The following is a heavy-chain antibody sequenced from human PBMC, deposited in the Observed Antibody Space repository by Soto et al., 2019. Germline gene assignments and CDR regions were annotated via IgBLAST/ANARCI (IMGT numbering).Heavy chain of an antibody. CDR1: GYTFTSHA. Sequence: ASVQVSGKASGYTFTSHAMHWVRQVPGQRLEWMGWINAGNGNTKYSQKFQGRVTITTDTSASTAYMELSSLRSEDTAVYYCARDGIAAAGTSWFDPWGQGTLVTVSS. CDR3: ARDGIAAAGTSWFDP. V-gene: IGHV1-3*01. J-gene: IGHJ5*02. CDR2: INAGNGNT. D-gene: IGHD6-13*01.